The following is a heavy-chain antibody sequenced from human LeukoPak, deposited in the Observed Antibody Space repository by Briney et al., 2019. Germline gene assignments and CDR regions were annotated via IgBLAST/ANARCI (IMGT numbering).Heavy chain of an antibody. CDR3: AKGIYSSGWSYFDY. CDR2: LSGSGITT. D-gene: IGHD6-19*01. CDR1: GFTFSNSA. V-gene: IGHV3-23*01. J-gene: IGHJ4*01. Sequence: GGSLRLSFAASGFTFSNSAMSWFRQAPGKGLEGVSTLSGSGITTYYADSVKGRFTISRDNSKNTLYLQMNSLRAEDTAVYYCAKGIYSSGWSYFDYWGHGTLVTVSS.